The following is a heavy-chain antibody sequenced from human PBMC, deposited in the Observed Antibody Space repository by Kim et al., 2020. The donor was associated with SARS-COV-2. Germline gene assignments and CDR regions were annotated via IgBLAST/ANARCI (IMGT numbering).Heavy chain of an antibody. J-gene: IGHJ4*02. Sequence: SETLSLTCAVYGGSFSGYYWSWIRQPPGKGLEWIGEINHSGSTNYNPSLKSRVTISVDTSKNQFSLKLSSVTAADTAVYYCARDLERYGGSYRLNYFDYWGQGTLVTVSS. V-gene: IGHV4-34*01. CDR2: INHSGST. D-gene: IGHD1-26*01. CDR1: GGSFSGYY. CDR3: ARDLERYGGSYRLNYFDY.